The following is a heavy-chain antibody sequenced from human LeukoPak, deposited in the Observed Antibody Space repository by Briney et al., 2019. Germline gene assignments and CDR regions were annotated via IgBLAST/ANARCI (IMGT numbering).Heavy chain of an antibody. D-gene: IGHD2-21*02. CDR1: GYSFTSYW. V-gene: IGHV5-51*01. CDR3: ARGDGAYCGGDCHPGDY. Sequence: VESLKISCKGSGYSFTSYWIGWVRQMPGKGLEWMGIIYPGDSDTRYSPSFQGQVTISADKSISTAYLQWSSLKASDTAMYYCARGDGAYCGGDCHPGDYWGQGTLVTVSS. J-gene: IGHJ4*02. CDR2: IYPGDSDT.